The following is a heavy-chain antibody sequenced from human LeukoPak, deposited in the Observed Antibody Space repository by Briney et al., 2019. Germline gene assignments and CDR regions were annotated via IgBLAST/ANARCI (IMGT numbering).Heavy chain of an antibody. D-gene: IGHD6-19*01. CDR2: ISSSSSYI. CDR1: GFTFSSYS. Sequence: GGSLRLSCAASGFTFSSYSMNWVRQAPGKGLEWVSSISSSSSYIYYADSVKGRFTISRDNAKNSLYLQMNSLRAEDTAVYYCAKVEGSSGGFFDYWGQGTLVTVSS. CDR3: AKVEGSSGGFFDY. V-gene: IGHV3-21*04. J-gene: IGHJ4*02.